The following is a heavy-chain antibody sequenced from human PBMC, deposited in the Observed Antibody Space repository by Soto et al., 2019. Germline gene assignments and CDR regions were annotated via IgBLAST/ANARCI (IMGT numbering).Heavy chain of an antibody. V-gene: IGHV4-59*08. D-gene: IGHD6-13*01. CDR3: ARLVHPYSSSWFFDY. Sequence: SETLSLTCTVSGGSISSYYWSWIRQPPGKGLEWIGYIYYSGSTNFNPSLKSRVTISVETSKNQFSLKLSSVTAADTAVYYCARLVHPYSSSWFFDYWGQGTLVTVSS. CDR1: GGSISSYY. J-gene: IGHJ4*02. CDR2: IYYSGST.